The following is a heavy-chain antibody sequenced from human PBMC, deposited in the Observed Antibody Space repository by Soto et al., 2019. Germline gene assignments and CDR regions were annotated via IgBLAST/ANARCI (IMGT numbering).Heavy chain of an antibody. D-gene: IGHD3-10*01. J-gene: IGHJ4*02. V-gene: IGHV4-31*03. CDR2: IYYSGST. CDR3: ARDRRVGHFDY. Sequence: SETLSLTCTVSGGSISSGGYYWSWIRQHPGKGLEWIGYIYYSGSTYYNPSLKSRVTISVDTSKNQFSLELSSVTAADTAVYYCARDRRVGHFDYWGQGTLVTVSS. CDR1: GGSISSGGYY.